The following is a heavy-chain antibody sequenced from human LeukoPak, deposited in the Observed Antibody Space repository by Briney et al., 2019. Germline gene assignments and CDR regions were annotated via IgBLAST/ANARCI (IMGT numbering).Heavy chain of an antibody. CDR2: INTSGNS. CDR3: AREGGGPRWLDP. V-gene: IGHV4-4*07. J-gene: IGHJ5*02. Sequence: SETLSLTCTVSGDSIRNYYWSWIRQPAGKGLEWIGRINTSGNSNYNPSLGSRVTMSVDTSKNQFSLNLSSVTAAGTAVYYCAREGGGPRWLDPWGQGPLVTVSS. CDR1: GDSIRNYY. D-gene: IGHD6-25*01.